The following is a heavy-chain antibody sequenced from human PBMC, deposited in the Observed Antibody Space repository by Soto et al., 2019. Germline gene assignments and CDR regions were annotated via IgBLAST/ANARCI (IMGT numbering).Heavy chain of an antibody. V-gene: IGHV3-33*01. CDR1: GFTFSSYG. CDR2: IWYDGSNK. CDR3: ARDQYYGSGSYRRGYYFDY. D-gene: IGHD3-10*01. J-gene: IGHJ4*02. Sequence: QVQLVESGGGVVQPGRSLRLSCAASGFTFSSYGMHWVRQAPGKGLEWVAVIWYDGSNKYYADSVKGRFIISRDNSKNTLYLQMNSLRADDTAVYYCARDQYYGSGSYRRGYYFDYWGQGTLVTVSS.